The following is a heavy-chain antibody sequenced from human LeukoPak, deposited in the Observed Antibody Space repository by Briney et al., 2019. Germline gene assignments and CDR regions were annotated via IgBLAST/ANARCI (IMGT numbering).Heavy chain of an antibody. J-gene: IGHJ4*02. CDR3: ATPGNYYDSSGYSYFDY. D-gene: IGHD3-22*01. V-gene: IGHV1-69*05. Sequence: ASVKVSCKASGGTFSSYAISWMRQAPGQGLEWMGRIIPIFDTANYAQKFQGRVTITTDESTSTAYMELSSLRSEDTAVYYCATPGNYYDSSGYSYFDYWGQGTLVTVSS. CDR2: IIPIFDTA. CDR1: GGTFSSYA.